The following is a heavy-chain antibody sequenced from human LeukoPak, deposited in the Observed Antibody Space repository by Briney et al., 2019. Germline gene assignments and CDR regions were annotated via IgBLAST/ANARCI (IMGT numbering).Heavy chain of an antibody. V-gene: IGHV3-74*01. CDR3: AREGYCTGGNCYSLDYFDW. J-gene: IGHJ4*02. CDR2: INTDGSST. CDR1: RFTFGNYW. Sequence: GGSLRLSCAASRFTFGNYWMHWVRQAPGKGLVWVSRINTDGSSTSYADSVKGRFSISRDNAKNTLYLQMNSLRAEDTAVYYCAREGYCTGGNCYSLDYFDWWGQGTLVTVTS. D-gene: IGHD2-15*01.